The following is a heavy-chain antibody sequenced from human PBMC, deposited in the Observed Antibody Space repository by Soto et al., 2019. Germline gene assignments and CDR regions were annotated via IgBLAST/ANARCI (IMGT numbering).Heavy chain of an antibody. CDR1: GGTFSSYA. V-gene: IGHV1-69*13. J-gene: IGHJ4*02. Sequence: ASVKVCCKASGGTFSSYAISWVRQAPGQGLEWMGGIIPIFGTANYAQKFQGRVTITADESTSTAYMELSSLRSEDTAVYYCAASSSWGTFDYWGQGTMVPVSS. CDR2: IIPIFGTA. CDR3: AASSSWGTFDY. D-gene: IGHD6-13*01.